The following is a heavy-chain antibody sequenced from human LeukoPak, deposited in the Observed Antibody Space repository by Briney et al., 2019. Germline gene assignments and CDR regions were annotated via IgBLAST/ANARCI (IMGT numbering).Heavy chain of an antibody. CDR1: GGSISRNSYY. D-gene: IGHD3-3*01. J-gene: IGHJ5*02. CDR2: IYYSGNT. Sequence: SETLSLTCTVFGGSISRNSYYWGWIRQPPGKGLEWIGNIYYSGNTFYNPSLESRVTISLDTSKNQFSLKLSSVTAADTAVYYCARVAFGVTDPWAREPWSPSPQ. V-gene: IGHV4-39*07. CDR3: ARVAFGVTDP.